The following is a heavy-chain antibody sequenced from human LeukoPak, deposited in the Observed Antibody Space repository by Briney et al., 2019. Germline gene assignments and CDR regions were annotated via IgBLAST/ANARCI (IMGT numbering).Heavy chain of an antibody. Sequence: GGSLRLSCAASGFTFSSYEMNWVRQAPGKGLEWVSYISSSGSTIYYADSVKGRFTVSRDNAKNSLYLQMNSLRAEDTAVYYCARDRVYYGSGPDYYGMDVWGQGTTVTVSS. CDR3: ARDRVYYGSGPDYYGMDV. D-gene: IGHD3-10*01. J-gene: IGHJ6*02. V-gene: IGHV3-48*03. CDR1: GFTFSSYE. CDR2: ISSSGSTI.